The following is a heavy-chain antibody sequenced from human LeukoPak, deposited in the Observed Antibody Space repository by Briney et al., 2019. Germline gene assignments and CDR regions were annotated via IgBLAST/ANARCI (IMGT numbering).Heavy chain of an antibody. CDR1: GFTFSSYS. J-gene: IGHJ3*02. CDR2: ISSSSSTI. V-gene: IGHV3-48*01. Sequence: GGSLRLSCAASGFTFSSYSMNWVRQAPGKGLEWVSYISSSSSTIYCADSVKGRFTISRDNAKNSLYLQMNSLRAEDTAVYYCARTQGQQLVPDAFDIWGQGTMVTVSS. D-gene: IGHD6-13*01. CDR3: ARTQGQQLVPDAFDI.